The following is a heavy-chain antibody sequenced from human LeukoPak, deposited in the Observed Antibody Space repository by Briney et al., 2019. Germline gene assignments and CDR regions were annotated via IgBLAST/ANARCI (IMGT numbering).Heavy chain of an antibody. J-gene: IGHJ5*02. D-gene: IGHD3-9*01. CDR1: GYTFTSYY. Sequence: AAPVKVSCKASGYTFTSYYMHWVRQAPGQGLEWMGIINPSGGSTSYAQKFQGRVTMTRDMSTSTVYMELSSLRSEDTAVYYCAKGRRYEILTGYYVSEADPWGQGTLVTVSS. CDR2: INPSGGST. CDR3: AKGRRYEILTGYYVSEADP. V-gene: IGHV1-46*01.